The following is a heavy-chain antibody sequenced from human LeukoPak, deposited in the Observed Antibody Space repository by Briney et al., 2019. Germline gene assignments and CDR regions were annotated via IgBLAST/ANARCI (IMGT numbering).Heavy chain of an antibody. V-gene: IGHV3-23*01. CDR2: VFGGGFGA. J-gene: IGHJ4*02. CDR3: AKFEGHPWGTYRLDY. Sequence: GGALRLSCVASGFTFCDFSMTWGRQAPGKGLEWVASVFGGGFGAYYVHSVKGRFTISRDNSKNTLYLQMNSLRVEDTAVYYCAKFEGHPWGTYRLDYWGLGTLVTVS. CDR1: GFTFCDFS. D-gene: IGHD3-16*02.